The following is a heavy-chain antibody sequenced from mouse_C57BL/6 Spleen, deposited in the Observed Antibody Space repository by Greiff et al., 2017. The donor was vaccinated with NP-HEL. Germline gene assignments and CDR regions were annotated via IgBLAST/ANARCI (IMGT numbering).Heavy chain of an antibody. J-gene: IGHJ2*01. CDR1: GFTFSDSG. Sequence: EVKLVESGGGLVKPGGSLTLSCAASGFTFSDSGMHWVRQAPEKGLEWVAYISSGSSTIYYADTVKGRFTISRDNAKNTLFLQMTSLRSEDTAMYYCARQLDFDYWGQGTTLTVSS. CDR2: ISSGSSTI. V-gene: IGHV5-17*01. D-gene: IGHD4-1*02. CDR3: ARQLDFDY.